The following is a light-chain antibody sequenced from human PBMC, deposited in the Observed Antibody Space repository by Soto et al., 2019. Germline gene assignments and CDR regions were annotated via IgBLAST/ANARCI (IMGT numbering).Light chain of an antibody. Sequence: VVLTQSPGTLSLSPGERATLSCRASQSVSSSYLAWYQQKPGQAPRLLIYGASSRATGIPDGFSGSGSGTDFTLTISRLEPEDFAVYYCQQYGSSPLVTFGQGTRLEIK. V-gene: IGKV3-20*01. CDR2: GAS. CDR3: QQYGSSPLVT. CDR1: QSVSSSY. J-gene: IGKJ5*01.